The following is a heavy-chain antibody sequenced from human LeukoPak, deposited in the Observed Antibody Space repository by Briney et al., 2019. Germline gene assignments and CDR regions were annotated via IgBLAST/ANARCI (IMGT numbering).Heavy chain of an antibody. Sequence: SQTLSLTCAISGDSVSSNSAVWNWIRQSPSRGLEWLGRIYYRSKWFNDYAVSVKSRIIIGPDTSKNQFSLQLNSVTPEDTAVYYCARALGKNWFDLWGQGTLVTVSS. J-gene: IGHJ5*02. CDR3: ARALGKNWFDL. CDR1: GDSVSSNSAV. CDR2: IYYRSKWFN. V-gene: IGHV6-1*01. D-gene: IGHD3-16*01.